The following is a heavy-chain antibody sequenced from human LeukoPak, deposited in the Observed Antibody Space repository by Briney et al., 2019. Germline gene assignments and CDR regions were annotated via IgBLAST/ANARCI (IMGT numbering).Heavy chain of an antibody. D-gene: IGHD3-22*01. CDR2: INPNSGGT. CDR1: GYTFTGYY. Sequence: VASVKVSCKVSGYTFTGYYMHWVRQAPGQGLEWMGRINPNSGGTNYAQKFQGRVTMTRDTSISTAYMELSRLRSDDTAVYYCARYLEASSGLYWGQGTLVTVSS. V-gene: IGHV1-2*06. CDR3: ARYLEASSGLY. J-gene: IGHJ4*02.